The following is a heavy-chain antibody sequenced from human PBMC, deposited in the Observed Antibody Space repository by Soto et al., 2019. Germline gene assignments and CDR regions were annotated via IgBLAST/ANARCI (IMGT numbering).Heavy chain of an antibody. CDR3: VRASWAVVPAAMGYNWFDP. D-gene: IGHD2-2*01. V-gene: IGHV1-2*04. J-gene: IGHJ5*02. Sequence: ASVKVSCKASGYTFTGYYMHWVRQAPGQGLEWMGWINPNSGGTNYAQKFQGWVTMTRDTSISTAYMELSRLRSDDTAVYYCVRASWAVVPAAMGYNWFDPWGQGTLVTVSS. CDR2: INPNSGGT. CDR1: GYTFTGYY.